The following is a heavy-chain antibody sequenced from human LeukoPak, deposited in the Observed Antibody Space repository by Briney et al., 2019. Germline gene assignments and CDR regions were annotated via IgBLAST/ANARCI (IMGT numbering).Heavy chain of an antibody. CDR3: ARVAAAGTYWFDP. D-gene: IGHD6-13*01. CDR2: IYHSGST. V-gene: IGHV4-30-2*01. Sequence: SGTLSLTCAVSGGSISSGGYSWSWIRQPPGKGLEWIGYIYHSGSTYYNPSLKSRVTISVDRSKNQFSLKLSSVTAADTAVYYCARVAAAGTYWFDPWGQGTLVTVSS. CDR1: GGSISSGGYS. J-gene: IGHJ5*02.